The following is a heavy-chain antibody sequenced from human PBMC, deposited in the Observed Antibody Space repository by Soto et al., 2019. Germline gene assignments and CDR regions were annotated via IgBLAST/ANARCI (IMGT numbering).Heavy chain of an antibody. J-gene: IGHJ6*02. V-gene: IGHV3-21*01. D-gene: IGHD2-15*01. CDR2: ISSSSRYI. CDR1: GFTFSSYS. Sequence: GGSLRLSCATSGFTFSSYSMNWVRQAPGMGLEWVSSISSSSRYIYYADSVRGRFTISRDNAKDSLYLQINSLRAEDTAVYYCARDRLVAATSAPPYCYYGMDVWGQGTTVTVSS. CDR3: ARDRLVAATSAPPYCYYGMDV.